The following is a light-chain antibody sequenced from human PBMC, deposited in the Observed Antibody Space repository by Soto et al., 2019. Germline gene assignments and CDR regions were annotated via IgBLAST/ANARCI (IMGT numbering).Light chain of an antibody. V-gene: IGKV3-20*01. J-gene: IGKJ1*01. Sequence: IVLTHSPGTLSLSAGYGVTISCSSSQTVTSNYLAWYQRKPGQAPRLLINGASNRATGIPDRFSGSGSGTDFTLTISRLEPEDFAVYYCQQYSSSPKTFGQGTKVEIK. CDR1: QTVTSNY. CDR2: GAS. CDR3: QQYSSSPKT.